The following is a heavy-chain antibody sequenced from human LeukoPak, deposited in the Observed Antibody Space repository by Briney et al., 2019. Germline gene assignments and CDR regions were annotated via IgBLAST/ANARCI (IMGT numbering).Heavy chain of an antibody. CDR1: GFTFRNHG. CDR3: ARGLTQIPRLATGLGH. Sequence: PGRSLRLSCAASGFTFRNHGMHWVRQAPGKGLEWVAVIWYDGSNQYYADTVKGRFTISRDNSKNTLYLQMTSLRAEDTAVYYCARGLTQIPRLATGLGHWGQGTLVTVSS. CDR2: IWYDGSNQ. D-gene: IGHD2-21*02. J-gene: IGHJ4*02. V-gene: IGHV3-33*01.